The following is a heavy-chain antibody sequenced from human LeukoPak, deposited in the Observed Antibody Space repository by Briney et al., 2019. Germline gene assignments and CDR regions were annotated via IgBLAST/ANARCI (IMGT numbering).Heavy chain of an antibody. J-gene: IGHJ6*02. CDR3: ARARVQSLSGWYNYYGMDV. CDR1: GFTFSSYS. D-gene: IGHD6-19*01. CDR2: ISSSSSYI. Sequence: GGSLRLSCAASGFTFSSYSMNWVRQAPGKGLEWVSSISSSSSYIYYADSVKGRFTISRDNAKNSLYLQMNSLRAEDTAVYYCARARVQSLSGWYNYYGMDVWGQGTTVTVSS. V-gene: IGHV3-21*01.